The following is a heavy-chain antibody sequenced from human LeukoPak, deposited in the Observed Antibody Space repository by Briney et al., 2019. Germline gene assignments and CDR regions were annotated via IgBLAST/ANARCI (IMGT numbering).Heavy chain of an antibody. CDR1: GFTFSSYG. CDR2: ISGSGGST. Sequence: GGSLRLSCAASGFTFSSYGMSWVRQAPGKGLEWVSAISGSGGSTYYADSVKGRFTISRDNSKNTLYLQMKRLRAEDTAVYYCAKRKDPSGFDYWGQGTLVTVSS. V-gene: IGHV3-23*01. J-gene: IGHJ4*02. CDR3: AKRKDPSGFDY.